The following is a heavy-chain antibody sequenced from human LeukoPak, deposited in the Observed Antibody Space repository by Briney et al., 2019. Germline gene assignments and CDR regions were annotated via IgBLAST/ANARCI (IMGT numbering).Heavy chain of an antibody. J-gene: IGHJ6*03. CDR3: ARDEGTRCPHDSACNNYYYHMDV. D-gene: IGHD2-2*01. V-gene: IGHV4-39*02. Sequence: SETLSLTCTVSGGSVSSSFYYWGWIRQPPGKGLEWIGSLYYSGSTHYNPSLKSRVTMSVDTSKNQFSLNLSSVTAADTAVYYCARDEGTRCPHDSACNNYYYHMDVWGKGTTVTVSS. CDR1: GGSVSSSFYY. CDR2: LYYSGST.